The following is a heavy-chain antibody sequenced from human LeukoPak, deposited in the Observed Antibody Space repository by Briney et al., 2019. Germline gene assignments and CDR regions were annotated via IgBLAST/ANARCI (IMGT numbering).Heavy chain of an antibody. J-gene: IGHJ4*02. CDR3: ARDLHSTQESCYFDY. Sequence: GGSLRLSCAASGFTFSSYWMSWVRQAPGKGLEWVANIKQDGSEKYYVDSVKGRFTISRDNAKNSLYLQMNSLRAEDTAVYYRARDLHSTQESCYFDYWGQGTLVTVSS. CDR2: IKQDGSEK. D-gene: IGHD3-10*01. CDR1: GFTFSSYW. V-gene: IGHV3-7*01.